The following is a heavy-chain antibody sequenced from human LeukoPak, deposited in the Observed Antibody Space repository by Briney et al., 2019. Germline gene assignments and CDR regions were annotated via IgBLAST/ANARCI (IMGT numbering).Heavy chain of an antibody. V-gene: IGHV1-69*04. CDR1: GGTFSSYA. J-gene: IGHJ5*02. Sequence: ASVKVSCKASGGTFSSYAISWVRQAPGQGLEWMGRIIPILGIANYAQKFQGRVTITADKSTSTAYMELSSLRSEDTAVYYCARALGPNWFDPWGQGTLVTVSS. D-gene: IGHD1-26*01. CDR3: ARALGPNWFDP. CDR2: IIPILGIA.